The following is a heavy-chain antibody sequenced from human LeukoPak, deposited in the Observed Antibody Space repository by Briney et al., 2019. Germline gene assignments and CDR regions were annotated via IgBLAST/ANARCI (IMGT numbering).Heavy chain of an antibody. CDR3: ARDWWSGSFDY. D-gene: IGHD3-3*01. J-gene: IGHJ4*02. CDR1: GDSISSGGYY. CDR2: IYTSGTT. Sequence: SETLSLTCTVSGDSISSGGYYWSWIRQPAGKGLEWIGRIYTSGTTNYNPSLEDRVTISIDTSKNQFSLKLTSVTAADTAVYYCARDWWSGSFDYWGQGTLVTVSS. V-gene: IGHV4-61*02.